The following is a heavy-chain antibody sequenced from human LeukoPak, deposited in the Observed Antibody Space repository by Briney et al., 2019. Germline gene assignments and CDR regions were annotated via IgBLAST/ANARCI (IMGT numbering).Heavy chain of an antibody. Sequence: ASVKVSCKASGYTFTGYYIHWVRQAPGQGLEWMGWINPNSGGTNYAQKFQGRVTMTRDTSISTAYMELSRLRSDDTAVYYCARDRGVGATLNWFDPWGQGTLVTVSS. CDR2: INPNSGGT. J-gene: IGHJ5*02. D-gene: IGHD1-26*01. CDR1: GYTFTGYY. V-gene: IGHV1-2*02. CDR3: ARDRGVGATLNWFDP.